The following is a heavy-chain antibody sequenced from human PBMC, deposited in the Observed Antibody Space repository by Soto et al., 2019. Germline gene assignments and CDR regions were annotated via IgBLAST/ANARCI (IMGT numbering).Heavy chain of an antibody. V-gene: IGHV4-34*01. J-gene: IGHJ6*03. CDR2: INHSGST. CDR3: ARGTFGFSYYYYYDWDV. D-gene: IGHD2-21*01. Sequence: QVQLHQWGAELLKPSETLSLTCAVYDGSFSDYYCTWIRQSPGKGLEWIGEINHSGSTCYKSSLKNRVTISIDTSKDQFHLKLTSVTATDTVLYYCARGTFGFSYYYYYDWDVWGKGTTVTVSS. CDR1: DGSFSDYY.